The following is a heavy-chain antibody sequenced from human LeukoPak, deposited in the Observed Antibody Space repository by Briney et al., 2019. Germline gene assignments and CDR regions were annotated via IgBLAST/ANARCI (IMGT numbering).Heavy chain of an antibody. D-gene: IGHD3-9*01. J-gene: IGHJ6*03. CDR2: IYTSGST. V-gene: IGHV4-61*02. CDR3: ARQDYDILTGYGYYMDV. Sequence: SQTLSLTCTVSGGSVSSGSYYWSWIRQPAGKGLEWIGRIYTSGSTNYNPSLKSRVTISVDTSKNQFSLKLSSVTAADTAVYYCARQDYDILTGYGYYMDVWGKGTTVTISS. CDR1: GGSVSSGSYY.